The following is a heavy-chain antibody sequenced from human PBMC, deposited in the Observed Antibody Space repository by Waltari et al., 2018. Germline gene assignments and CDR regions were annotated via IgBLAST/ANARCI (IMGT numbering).Heavy chain of an antibody. J-gene: IGHJ4*02. CDR1: GGSISSYY. Sequence: QVQLQESGPGLVKPSETLSLTCTVSGGSISSYYWSWIRQPPGKGLEWIGEINHSGSTNYNPSLKSRVTISVDTSKNQFSLKLSSVTAADTAVYYCAREYCSSTSCFGRWVDYWGQGTLVTVSS. D-gene: IGHD2-2*01. V-gene: IGHV4-59*12. CDR3: AREYCSSTSCFGRWVDY. CDR2: INHSGST.